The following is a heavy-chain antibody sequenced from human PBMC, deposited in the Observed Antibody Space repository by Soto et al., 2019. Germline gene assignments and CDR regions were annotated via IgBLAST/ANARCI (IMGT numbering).Heavy chain of an antibody. CDR3: ARELGRGAYSQH. Sequence: QVQVVESGGGVVQPGRSLRLSCEASGFTFSSYAMHWVRQAPGKGLEWVAAISHDGSDKYYPDSVKGRFTISRDNSKNTLYLQMNSLRPEDTAVYYCARELGRGAYSQHWGQGTLVTVSS. CDR1: GFTFSSYA. J-gene: IGHJ1*01. D-gene: IGHD1-26*01. CDR2: ISHDGSDK. V-gene: IGHV3-30-3*01.